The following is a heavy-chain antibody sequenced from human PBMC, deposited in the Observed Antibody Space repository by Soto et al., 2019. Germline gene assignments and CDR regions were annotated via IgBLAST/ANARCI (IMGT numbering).Heavy chain of an antibody. D-gene: IGHD2-15*01. J-gene: IGHJ4*02. Sequence: EVQLVESGGGLVQPGGSLRLSCAASGFAFSSYWMHWVRQAPGKGLVWVSRINSDGSSTSYADSVKGRFTISRDNAKNTLSLQMNSLRAEDTAVYYCARDLGYCSGGSCYSGVGYFDYWGQGTLVTVSS. CDR1: GFAFSSYW. CDR3: ARDLGYCSGGSCYSGVGYFDY. V-gene: IGHV3-74*01. CDR2: INSDGSST.